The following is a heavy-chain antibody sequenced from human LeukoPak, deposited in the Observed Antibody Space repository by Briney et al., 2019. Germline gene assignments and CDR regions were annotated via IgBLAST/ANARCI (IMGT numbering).Heavy chain of an antibody. CDR2: ISGGSTTT. Sequence: GGSLRLSCVASGFTFRAYAMRWVRQAPGKGLEWVSGISGGSTTTYYADSVKGRFTISRDNSKNTVYLQMNSLRAEDTAVYYCAKGAPCSGGSCYFFDYWGQGTLVTVSS. CDR1: GFTFRAYA. V-gene: IGHV3-23*01. D-gene: IGHD2-15*01. J-gene: IGHJ4*02. CDR3: AKGAPCSGGSCYFFDY.